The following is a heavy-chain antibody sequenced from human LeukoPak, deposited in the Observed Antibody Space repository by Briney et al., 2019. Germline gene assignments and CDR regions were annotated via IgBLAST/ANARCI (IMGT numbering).Heavy chain of an antibody. J-gene: IGHJ4*02. Sequence: SVKVSFKVSGYTLTELSMHWVRQAPGKGLEWMGGFDPEDGETIYAQKFQGRVTMTEDTSTDTAYMELSSLRSEDTAVYYCATLDSMVRGVIIPLLGYWGQGTLVTVSS. V-gene: IGHV1-24*01. CDR3: ATLDSMVRGVIIPLLGY. CDR1: GYTLTELS. CDR2: FDPEDGET. D-gene: IGHD3-10*01.